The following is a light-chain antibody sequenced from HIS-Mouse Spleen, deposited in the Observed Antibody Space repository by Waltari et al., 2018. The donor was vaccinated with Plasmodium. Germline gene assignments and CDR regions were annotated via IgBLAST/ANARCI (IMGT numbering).Light chain of an antibody. CDR1: QLGDKY. V-gene: IGLV3-1*01. CDR3: QAWDSSTAWV. Sequence: SYELTQPPSVSVSPGQTASITCSGDQLGDKYACWYQQKPGQSPVLVIYQDSKPPSGLPERFSGPNSGNTATLTISGAQAMDGADYYCQAWDSSTAWVFGGGTKLTVL. J-gene: IGLJ2*01. CDR2: QDS.